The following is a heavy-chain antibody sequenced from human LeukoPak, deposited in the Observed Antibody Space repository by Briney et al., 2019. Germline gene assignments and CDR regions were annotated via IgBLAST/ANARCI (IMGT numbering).Heavy chain of an antibody. Sequence: SETLSLTCTVSGGSISSYYWSWIRQPPGKGLEWIGYIYYSGSTYYNPSLKSRVTISVDTSKNQFSLKLSSVTAADTAVYYCARDDRGLGVLDYWGQGTLVTVSS. CDR3: ARDDRGLGVLDY. V-gene: IGHV4-59*12. D-gene: IGHD3-10*01. J-gene: IGHJ4*02. CDR1: GGSISSYY. CDR2: IYYSGST.